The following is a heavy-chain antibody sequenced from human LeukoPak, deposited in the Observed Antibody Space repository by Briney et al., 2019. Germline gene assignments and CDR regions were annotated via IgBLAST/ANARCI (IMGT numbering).Heavy chain of an antibody. Sequence: ASVKVSCKASGYTFTSYGISWVRQAPGQGLEWMGWISAYNGNTNYAQKLQGRVTMTTDTSTSTAYMELRSLRSDDTAVYCCARASEDYGDYDPSLDERYFDYWGQGTLVTVSS. J-gene: IGHJ4*02. CDR2: ISAYNGNT. CDR3: ARASEDYGDYDPSLDERYFDY. CDR1: GYTFTSYG. D-gene: IGHD4-17*01. V-gene: IGHV1-18*01.